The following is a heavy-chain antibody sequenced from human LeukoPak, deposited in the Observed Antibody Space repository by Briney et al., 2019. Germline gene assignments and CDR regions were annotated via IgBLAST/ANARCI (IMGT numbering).Heavy chain of an antibody. CDR1: GSSITTYY. CDR2: IYYSGNT. V-gene: IGHV4-59*01. CDR3: TGDYGGNSSP. D-gene: IGHD4-23*01. Sequence: SETLSLTCTVSGSSITTYYWSWIRQPPGRGLEWIGYIYYSGNTNYNPSLKGRVTLSVDTSKNLFSLKLNSVTAADTAVYFCTGDYGGNSSPWGQGTLVTVSS. J-gene: IGHJ5*02.